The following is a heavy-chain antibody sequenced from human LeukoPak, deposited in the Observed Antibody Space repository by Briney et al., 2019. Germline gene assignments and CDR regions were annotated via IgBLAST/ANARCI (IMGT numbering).Heavy chain of an antibody. J-gene: IGHJ4*02. V-gene: IGHV1-18*01. CDR1: GYIFSTYG. D-gene: IGHD3-10*01. CDR2: ISASNGNT. Sequence: ASVKVSCKASGYIFSTYGIAWVRQAPGQGLEWMGWISASNGNTRYAQKVQGRVTMTTDTSTTTAYMELRSLRSDDTAVYYCAKAPNYSGSGSPLFEYWGQGTLVTVSS. CDR3: AKAPNYSGSGSPLFEY.